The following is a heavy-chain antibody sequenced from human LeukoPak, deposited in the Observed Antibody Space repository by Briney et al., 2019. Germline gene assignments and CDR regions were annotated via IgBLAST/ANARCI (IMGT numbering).Heavy chain of an antibody. D-gene: IGHD4-11*01. CDR1: GFTVSSNC. Sequence: PGGSLRLSCAASGFTVSSNCMSWVRQAPGKGLEWVSVIYSGGSTYYADSVKGRFTISRDNSKNTLYLQMNSLRAEDTAVYYCARGKVTVPLYYFDYWGQGTLVTVSS. CDR3: ARGKVTVPLYYFDY. CDR2: IYSGGST. V-gene: IGHV3-66*02. J-gene: IGHJ4*02.